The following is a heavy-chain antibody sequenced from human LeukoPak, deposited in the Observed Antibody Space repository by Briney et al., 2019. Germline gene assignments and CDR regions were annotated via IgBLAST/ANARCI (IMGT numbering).Heavy chain of an antibody. D-gene: IGHD1-26*01. CDR2: IVGSGGST. V-gene: IGHV3-23*01. CDR1: GFTFGSYA. Sequence: GGSLRLSCAASGFTFGSYAMSWVRQAPGKGLQWVSAIVGSGGSTYYADSVKGRFTISRDNSKNTLYLQMNSLRAEDTAVYYCAREGGGARSFDYWGQGTLVTVSS. CDR3: AREGGGARSFDY. J-gene: IGHJ4*02.